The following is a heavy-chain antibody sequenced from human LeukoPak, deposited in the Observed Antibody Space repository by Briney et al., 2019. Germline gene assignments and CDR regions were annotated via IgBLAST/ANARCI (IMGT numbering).Heavy chain of an antibody. CDR2: INHSGST. Sequence: SETLSLTCAVYGGSFSGYYWSWIRQPPGKGLEWIGEINHSGSTNYNPSLKSRVTISVDTSKNQFSLKLSSVTAADTGVYYCARGKGGWFDPWGQGTLVTVSS. CDR3: ARGKGGWFDP. CDR1: GGSFSGYY. D-gene: IGHD3-16*01. J-gene: IGHJ5*02. V-gene: IGHV4-34*01.